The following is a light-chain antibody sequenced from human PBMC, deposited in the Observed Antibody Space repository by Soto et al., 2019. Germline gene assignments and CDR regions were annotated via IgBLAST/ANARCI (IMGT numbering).Light chain of an antibody. CDR2: EVV. Sequence: SALTQPRSASGYTAQSVTISCNGTKNDIGVYDFVSWYQHHPGKAPRLIIYEVVQRPSGVPDRFSGSKSGNTASLTVSGLQAADEADYCCKSYAGSNTYVFGSGTKGTVL. J-gene: IGLJ1*01. V-gene: IGLV2-8*01. CDR3: KSYAGSNTYV. CDR1: KNDIGVYDF.